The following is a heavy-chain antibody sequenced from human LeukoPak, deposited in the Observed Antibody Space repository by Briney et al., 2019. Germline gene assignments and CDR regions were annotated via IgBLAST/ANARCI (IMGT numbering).Heavy chain of an antibody. CDR1: GFTVSANY. Sequence: PGGSLRLSCAASGFTVSANYVSWVRQAPGKGLEWVSVLYSGGSTYYADSVKGRFTISRDNSKNTLYLRMNNLRAEDTAVYYCAKGGGYNPRGYYFDYWGQGTLVTVSS. V-gene: IGHV3-53*01. D-gene: IGHD5-24*01. CDR2: LYSGGST. CDR3: AKGGGYNPRGYYFDY. J-gene: IGHJ4*02.